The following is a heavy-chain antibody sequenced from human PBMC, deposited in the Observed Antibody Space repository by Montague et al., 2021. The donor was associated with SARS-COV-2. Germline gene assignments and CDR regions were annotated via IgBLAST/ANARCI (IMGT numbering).Heavy chain of an antibody. Sequence: CRRLSCAASGFPFSSYEMNWVRQAPGKGLEWVSYISSSGSTIYYADSVKGRFTISRDNAKNSLYLQMNSLRAEDTAVYYCARLRDGVVPSPILGVGPYYSYYYMDVWGRGTTVTVSS. CDR3: ARLRDGVVPSPILGVGPYYSYYYMDV. CDR1: GFPFSSYE. V-gene: IGHV3-48*03. CDR2: ISSSGSTI. D-gene: IGHD3-10*01. J-gene: IGHJ6*03.